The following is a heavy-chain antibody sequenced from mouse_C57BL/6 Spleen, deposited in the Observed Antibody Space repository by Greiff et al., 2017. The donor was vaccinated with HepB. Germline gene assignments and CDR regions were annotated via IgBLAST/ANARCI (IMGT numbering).Heavy chain of an antibody. CDR3: ASAGTRNYFDH. CDR2: IDPSDSYT. J-gene: IGHJ2*01. CDR1: GYTFTSYW. D-gene: IGHD4-1*01. V-gene: IGHV1-69*01. Sequence: QVQLQQPGAELVMPGASVKLSCKASGYTFTSYWMHWVKQRPGQGLEWIGEIDPSDSYTNYNQKFKGKSTLTVDKSSSTAYMQLSSLTSEDSAVYYCASAGTRNYFDHWGQGTTLTVSS.